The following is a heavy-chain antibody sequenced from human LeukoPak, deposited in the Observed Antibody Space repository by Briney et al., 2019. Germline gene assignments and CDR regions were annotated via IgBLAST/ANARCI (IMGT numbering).Heavy chain of an antibody. CDR3: AKYGAPGWSGYLDY. Sequence: GRPLRLSCAASGFTLSSYAMHWVRQAPGKGLEWVAVISYDGSNKYYADSVKGRFTISRDNSKNTLYLQMNSLRVEDTAIYYCAKYGAPGWSGYLDYWGQGTLVTVSS. D-gene: IGHD4/OR15-4a*01. CDR1: GFTLSSYA. V-gene: IGHV3-30*04. CDR2: ISYDGSNK. J-gene: IGHJ4*02.